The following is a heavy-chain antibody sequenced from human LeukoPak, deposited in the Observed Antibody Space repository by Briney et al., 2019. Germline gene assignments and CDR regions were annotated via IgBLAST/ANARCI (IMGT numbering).Heavy chain of an antibody. CDR1: GLTFGRHW. CDR2: IKQDGSVK. CDR3: VRDPSALDY. Sequence: AGGSLRLSCAASGLTFGRHWMSWVRQAPGKGLEWVANIKQDGSVKYYVDSVKGRFTISRDNAKNSVYLQMNSLRAEDTAVYYCVRDPSALDYWGQGTLVTVSS. V-gene: IGHV3-7*01. J-gene: IGHJ4*02. D-gene: IGHD3-10*01.